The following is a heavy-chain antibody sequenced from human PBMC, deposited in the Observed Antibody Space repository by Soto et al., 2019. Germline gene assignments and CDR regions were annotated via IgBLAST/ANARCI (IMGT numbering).Heavy chain of an antibody. V-gene: IGHV1-18*01. CDR2: ISAYNGNT. D-gene: IGHD2-15*01. CDR1: GYTFTSYG. J-gene: IGHJ4*02. Sequence: QVQLVQSGAEVKKPGASVKVSCKASGYTFTSYGISWVRQVPGQGLEWMGWISAYNGNTNYAQKLQGRVTMTTDTSTSTAYMELRSLRSDDTAVYYCARDDRGYCSGGSCYSDYWGQGTLVTVSS. CDR3: ARDDRGYCSGGSCYSDY.